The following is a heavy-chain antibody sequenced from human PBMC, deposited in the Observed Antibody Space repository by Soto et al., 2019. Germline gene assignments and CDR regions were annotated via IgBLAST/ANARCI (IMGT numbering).Heavy chain of an antibody. CDR3: AKGVAEQLANFEL. CDR2: ITISSSYT. J-gene: IGHJ2*01. V-gene: IGHV3-11*06. CDR1: GFTFSDYY. Sequence: QVQLVESGGGLVKPGGSLRLSCAASGFTFSDYYMSWIRQAPGKGLEWVAYITISSSYTNYADSVKGRFTISRDNAKNSLYLTMNSLRAEDTDLYYCAKGVAEQLANFELWGRGTLVTVSS. D-gene: IGHD6-6*01.